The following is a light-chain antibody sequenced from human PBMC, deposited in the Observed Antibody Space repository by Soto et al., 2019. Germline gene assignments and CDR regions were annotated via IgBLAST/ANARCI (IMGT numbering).Light chain of an antibody. J-gene: IGKJ2*01. CDR3: HQYNNSPFT. CDR2: GAS. CDR1: QSVSIN. Sequence: EIVMTQSPATLSVSPGERATLSCRASQSVSINLGWYQQRPGQVPRLLIYGASTRAPGIPARFSGTGAGTDVTLTISSLQPEDFAVYSCHQYNNSPFTFGQGTKLDI. V-gene: IGKV3-15*01.